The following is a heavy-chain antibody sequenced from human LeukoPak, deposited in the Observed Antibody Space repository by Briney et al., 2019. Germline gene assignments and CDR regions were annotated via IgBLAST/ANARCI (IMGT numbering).Heavy chain of an antibody. J-gene: IGHJ6*02. CDR1: GYTFTSYY. D-gene: IGHD6-13*01. V-gene: IGHV1-46*01. CDR2: INPSGGST. Sequence: ASVKVSCKASGYTFTSYYMHWVRQAPGQGLEWMGIINPSGGSTSYAQNFQGRVTMTRDTSTSTVYMELSSLRSEDTAVYYCATWGSSSSPLPSMDVWGQGTTVTVSS. CDR3: ATWGSSSSPLPSMDV.